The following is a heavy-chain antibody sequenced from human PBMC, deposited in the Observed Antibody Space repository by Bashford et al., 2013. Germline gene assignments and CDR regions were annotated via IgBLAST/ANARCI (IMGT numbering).Heavy chain of an antibody. CDR3: ARQNYGQTRGFDY. Sequence: SETLSLTCTVSGVSISSTTYYWGWIRQPPGKGLEWIGNIYYTGTTNYNPSLKSRVTISVDTSRSHFSLKLTSVAAADTAVYYCARQNYGQTRGFDYVGPGEPWSPSPQ. V-gene: IGHV4-39*02. CDR2: IYYTGTT. D-gene: IGHD3-16*01. CDR1: GVSISSTTYY. J-gene: IGHJ4*02.